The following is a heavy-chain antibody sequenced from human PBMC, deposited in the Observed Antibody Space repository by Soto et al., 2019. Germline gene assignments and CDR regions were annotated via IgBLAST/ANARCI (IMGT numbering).Heavy chain of an antibody. D-gene: IGHD2-21*01. Sequence: QVQLVQSGAEVKKPGASVKVSCKASGYTFIHYYIHWARQAPGQGLEWMAIINPNGGSTNYAQKFQGRVTVTSDTSTSTVSMELNSLGSDDTAVYFCARSLLQGDFWGQGTLVTVSS. CDR2: INPNGGST. J-gene: IGHJ4*02. V-gene: IGHV1-46*01. CDR3: ARSLLQGDF. CDR1: GYTFIHYY.